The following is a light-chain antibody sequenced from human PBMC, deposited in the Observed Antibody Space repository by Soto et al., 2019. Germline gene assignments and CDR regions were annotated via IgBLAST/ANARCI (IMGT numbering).Light chain of an antibody. Sequence: IVMTQSPATLSVSPGERATLSCRASQSVTSNLAWYQQKPGQAPRLLIYGASTRATGIPARFSGSGSGTEFTLTISRLQPEDFAIYFCQQYNTWPETFGQGTKV. CDR1: QSVTSN. V-gene: IGKV3-15*01. J-gene: IGKJ1*01. CDR2: GAS. CDR3: QQYNTWPET.